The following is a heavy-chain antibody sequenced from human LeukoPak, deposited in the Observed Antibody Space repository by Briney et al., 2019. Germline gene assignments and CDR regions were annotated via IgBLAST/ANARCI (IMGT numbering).Heavy chain of an antibody. CDR1: GFTFDDYT. CDR2: ISWDGGST. D-gene: IGHD2-2*01. V-gene: IGHV3-43*01. J-gene: IGHJ4*02. Sequence: GGSLRLSCAASGFTFDDYTMHWVRQAPGKGLEWVSLISWDGGSTYYADSVKGRFTISRDNSKNSLYLQMNSLRTEDTALYYCAKDGVPAANTHFDYWGQGTLVTVSS. CDR3: AKDGVPAANTHFDY.